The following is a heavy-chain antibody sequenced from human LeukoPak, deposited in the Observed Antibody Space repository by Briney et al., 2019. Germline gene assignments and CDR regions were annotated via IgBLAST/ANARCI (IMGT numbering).Heavy chain of an antibody. Sequence: SETLSLTCTVSGGSISSGSYYWSWIRQPAGTGLEWLGRIYTSGSTNYNPSLKSRVTIAVDTSKNQFSLKLSSVTAADTAVYYCASSDFWSGYYTRFDYWGQGTLVTVSS. J-gene: IGHJ4*02. CDR1: GGSISSGSYY. D-gene: IGHD3-3*01. CDR2: IYTSGST. CDR3: ASSDFWSGYYTRFDY. V-gene: IGHV4-61*02.